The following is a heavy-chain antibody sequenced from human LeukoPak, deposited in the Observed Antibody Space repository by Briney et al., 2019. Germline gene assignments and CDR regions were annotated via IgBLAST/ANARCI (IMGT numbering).Heavy chain of an antibody. CDR2: INHSGST. V-gene: IGHV4-34*01. D-gene: IGHD6-19*01. J-gene: IGHJ6*03. Sequence: QSSETLSLTCTVSGGSISSYYWSWIRQPPGKGLEWIGEINHSGSTNYNPSLKSRVTISVDTSKNQFSLKLSSVTAADTAVYYCARRLGQWHQVRYYYYMDVWGKGTTVTISS. CDR1: GGSISSYY. CDR3: ARRLGQWHQVRYYYYMDV.